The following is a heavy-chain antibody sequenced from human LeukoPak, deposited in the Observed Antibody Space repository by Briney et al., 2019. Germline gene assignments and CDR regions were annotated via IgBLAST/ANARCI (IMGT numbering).Heavy chain of an antibody. CDR2: ISSSSSYI. Sequence: GGSLRLSCAASGFTFSSYSMNWVRQAPGKGLEWVSSISSSSSYIYYADSVKGRFTISRDNAKNSLYLQMNSLGVEDTAVYYCVRDQPLWGTEKDGFDFWGQGTKVTVSS. V-gene: IGHV3-21*01. J-gene: IGHJ3*01. D-gene: IGHD5-24*01. CDR1: GFTFSSYS. CDR3: VRDQPLWGTEKDGFDF.